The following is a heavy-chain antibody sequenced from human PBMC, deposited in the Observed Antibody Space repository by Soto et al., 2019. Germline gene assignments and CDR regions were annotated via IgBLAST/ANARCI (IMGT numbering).Heavy chain of an antibody. CDR1: GGSFSGYY. D-gene: IGHD6-13*01. V-gene: IGHV4-34*01. CDR3: ARDRSVAAAGNYYYYGMDV. CDR2: INHSGST. J-gene: IGHJ6*02. Sequence: PSETLSLTCAVYGGSFSGYYWSWIRQPPGKGLEWIGEINHSGSTNYNPSLKSRVTISVDTSKNQFSLKLSSVTAADTAVYYCARDRSVAAAGNYYYYGMDVWGQGTTVTVSS.